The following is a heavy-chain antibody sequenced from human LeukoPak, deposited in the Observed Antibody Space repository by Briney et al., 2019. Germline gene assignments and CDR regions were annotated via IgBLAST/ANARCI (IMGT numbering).Heavy chain of an antibody. V-gene: IGHV3-23*01. D-gene: IGHD3-10*01. CDR3: AIRYGSGSYYDY. Sequence: GGSLRLSCAAYGFTFSSSVMSWGRQAPGKGLXXVAGISGSGGSTYYADSVKGRFTISRDNSKNTLYLQMNSLRAEDTAVYYCAIRYGSGSYYDYWGQGTLVTVSS. J-gene: IGHJ4*02. CDR2: ISGSGGST. CDR1: GFTFSSSV.